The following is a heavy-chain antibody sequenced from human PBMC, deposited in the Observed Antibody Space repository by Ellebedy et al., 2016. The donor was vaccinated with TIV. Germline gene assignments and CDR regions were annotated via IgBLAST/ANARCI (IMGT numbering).Heavy chain of an antibody. J-gene: IGHJ4*02. CDR2: IGLTGVT. Sequence: SETLSLXXGVSDKSFSGNYWSWIRQSPGKGLEWIGEIGLTGVTNYTPSLKSRVTISVDTSKNQFSLKLSSVTAADTAVYYCARALSSGWYLFDYWGQGILVTVSS. D-gene: IGHD6-19*01. CDR3: ARALSSGWYLFDY. V-gene: IGHV4-34*01. CDR1: DKSFSGNY.